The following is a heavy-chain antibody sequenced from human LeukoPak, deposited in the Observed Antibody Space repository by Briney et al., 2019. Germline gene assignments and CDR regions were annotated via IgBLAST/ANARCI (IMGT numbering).Heavy chain of an antibody. CDR1: GFTFSSYS. V-gene: IGHV3-21*01. CDR2: ISSSSSYI. J-gene: IGHJ3*02. Sequence: KPGGSLRLSCAASGFTFSSYSMNWVRQAPGKVLEWVSSISSSSSYIYYADSGKGRFTISRDNAKNSLYLQMNSLRAEDTAVYYCARDFITGDAFDIWGQGTMVTVSS. CDR3: ARDFITGDAFDI. D-gene: IGHD3-10*01.